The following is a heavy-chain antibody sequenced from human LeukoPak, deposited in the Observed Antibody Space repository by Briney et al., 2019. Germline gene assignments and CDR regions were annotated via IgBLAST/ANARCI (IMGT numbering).Heavy chain of an antibody. D-gene: IGHD2-15*01. V-gene: IGHV4-31*03. J-gene: IGHJ3*02. CDR3: ARDAHSLYAFDI. Sequence: PSQTLSLTCTVTGGPISSGGYYWSWIRQHPGKGLEWIGYIYYSGSTYYNPSLKSRVTISVDTSKNQFSLKLSSVTAADTAVYYCARDAHSLYAFDIWGQGTMVTVSS. CDR2: IYYSGST. CDR1: GGPISSGGYY.